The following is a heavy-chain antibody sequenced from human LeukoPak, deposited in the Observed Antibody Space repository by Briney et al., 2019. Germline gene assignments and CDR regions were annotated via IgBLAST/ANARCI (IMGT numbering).Heavy chain of an antibody. CDR2: IYHSGST. Sequence: SETLSLTCTVSGYSISSGYYWGWIRQPPGKGLEWIGSIYHSGSTYYNPSLKSRVTISVDTSKNQFSLKLSSVTAADTAVYYCNGIQLWSYYYYYYMDVWGKGTTVTVSS. J-gene: IGHJ6*03. V-gene: IGHV4-38-2*02. D-gene: IGHD5-18*01. CDR3: NGIQLWSYYYYYYMDV. CDR1: GYSISSGYY.